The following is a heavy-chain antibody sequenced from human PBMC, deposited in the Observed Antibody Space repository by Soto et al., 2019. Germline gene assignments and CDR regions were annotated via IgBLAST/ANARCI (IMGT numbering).Heavy chain of an antibody. V-gene: IGHV4-31*01. CDR3: ARDLLYRAVFES. CDR2: IYYSGTT. CDR1: GGSLTSNGYY. D-gene: IGHD3-3*01. Sequence: QVHLQESGPGLVKPSQTLSLTCTVSGGSLTSNGYYWSWIRQRPEKGLEWLGYIYYSGTTHFNPSVKSPRSISMYTSNNQFSLNLTSVTAAGTAVYFCARDLLYRAVFESWGQGTVVTVSA. J-gene: IGHJ3*02.